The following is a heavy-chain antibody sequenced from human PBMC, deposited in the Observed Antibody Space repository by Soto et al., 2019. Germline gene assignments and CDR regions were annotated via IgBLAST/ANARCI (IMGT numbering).Heavy chain of an antibody. Sequence: QITLKESGPTLLKPTQTLTLTCNFSGFSLTTRGVGVAWIRQPPGKALEWLALIYWNEDQRYSPSLKNRLSVTKDTSENQVVLTMTNVDPVDTATYYCAKGGGGMDVWGQETTVTVSS. J-gene: IGHJ6*02. CDR3: AKGGGGMDV. D-gene: IGHD3-16*01. V-gene: IGHV2-5*01. CDR1: GFSLTTRGVG. CDR2: IYWNEDQ.